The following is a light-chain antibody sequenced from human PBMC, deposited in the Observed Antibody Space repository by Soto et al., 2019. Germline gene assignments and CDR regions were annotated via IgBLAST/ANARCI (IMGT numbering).Light chain of an antibody. CDR3: EYYGNSLT. CDR1: QIVSSNY. V-gene: IGKV3-20*01. Sequence: EIVLTQSPGTLSLSPGERATLSCRASQIVSSNYLGWDQQKPGQAPRLLIYGASGRATGIPDRFSGSGSRTVFTSTITRLEPEDFAVYYCEYYGNSLTFDGGIKVEIK. J-gene: IGKJ4*01. CDR2: GAS.